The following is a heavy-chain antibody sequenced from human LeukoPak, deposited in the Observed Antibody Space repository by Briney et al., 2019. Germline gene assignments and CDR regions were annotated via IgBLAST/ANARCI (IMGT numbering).Heavy chain of an antibody. Sequence: GASVKVSCKASGYTFRDFGISWVRQAPGQGLEWMGWIDTNTGNLTYAQGFTGQFVFSLDTSVSTAYLQLSSLKAGHTAEYFCARGYDSSGYFSDWGQGTLVTVSS. J-gene: IGHJ4*02. CDR2: IDTNTGNL. CDR1: GYTFRDFG. V-gene: IGHV7-4-1*02. D-gene: IGHD3-22*01. CDR3: ARGYDSSGYFSD.